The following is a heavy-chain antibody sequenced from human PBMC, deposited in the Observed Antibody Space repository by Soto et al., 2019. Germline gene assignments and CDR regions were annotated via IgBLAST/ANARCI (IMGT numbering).Heavy chain of an antibody. V-gene: IGHV4-61*01. D-gene: IGHD6-19*01. CDR1: GGSVRSGSCY. Sequence: PSETQSLTSTVSGGSVRSGSCYWSWIRQPPGKGLEWIGYIYYSGSTNYNPSLKSRVTISVDTSKNQFSLKLSSVTAADTAVYYCARVCSRGWYQGDFAYGGRETVVT. J-gene: IGHJ4*02. CDR2: IYYSGST. CDR3: ARVCSRGWYQGDFAY.